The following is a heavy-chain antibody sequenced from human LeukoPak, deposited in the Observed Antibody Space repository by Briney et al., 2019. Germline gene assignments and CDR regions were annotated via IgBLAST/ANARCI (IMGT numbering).Heavy chain of an antibody. J-gene: IGHJ4*02. Sequence: GGSLRLSCAASGFTFSSYSMNWVRQAPGKGLEWVSVIYSGGSTYYADSVKGRFTISRDNSKNTLYLQMNSLRAEDTAVYYCARGGARGYYWGQGTLVTVSS. CDR2: IYSGGST. CDR1: GFTFSSYS. D-gene: IGHD3-3*01. V-gene: IGHV3-53*01. CDR3: ARGGARGYY.